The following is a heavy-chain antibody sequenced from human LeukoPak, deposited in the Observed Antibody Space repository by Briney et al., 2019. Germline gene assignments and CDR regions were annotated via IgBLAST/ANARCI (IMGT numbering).Heavy chain of an antibody. CDR2: ISSSSSYI. D-gene: IGHD6-19*01. V-gene: IGHV3-21*01. CDR1: GFTFSSYA. J-gene: IGHJ4*02. CDR3: ARDKNIAVADNYFDY. Sequence: GGSLRLSCAASGFTFSSYAMSWVRQAPGKGLEWVSSISSSSSYIYYADSVKGRFTISRDNAKNSLYLQMNSLRAEDTAVYYCARDKNIAVADNYFDYWGQGTLVTVSS.